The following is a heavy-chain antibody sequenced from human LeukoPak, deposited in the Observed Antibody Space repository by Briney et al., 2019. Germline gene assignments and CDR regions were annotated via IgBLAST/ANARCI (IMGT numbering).Heavy chain of an antibody. D-gene: IGHD5-24*01. V-gene: IGHV3-66*01. Sequence: GGSLRLSCAASGFTFSDYCMSWVRQAPGKGLEWVSVIYSDAGTYYADSVKGRFSISRDNSKNTLYLQMNNLRAEDTAVYYCASCGDGYNYFDYWGQGTLVSVSS. CDR2: IYSDAGT. CDR1: GFTFSDYC. CDR3: ASCGDGYNYFDY. J-gene: IGHJ4*02.